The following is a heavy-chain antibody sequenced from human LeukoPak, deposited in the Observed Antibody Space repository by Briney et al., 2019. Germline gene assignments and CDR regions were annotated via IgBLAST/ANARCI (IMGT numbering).Heavy chain of an antibody. J-gene: IGHJ4*02. CDR1: GGSFSGYY. D-gene: IGHD3-10*01. V-gene: IGHV4-34*01. CDR3: ARVMAQRLQHGSDY. CDR2: INHSGST. Sequence: PSETLSLTCAVYGGSFSGYYWSWIRQPPGKGLEWIGEINHSGSTNYNPSLKSRVTISVDTSKNQFSLKLSSVTAADTAVYYCARVMAQRLQHGSDYWGQGTLVTVSS.